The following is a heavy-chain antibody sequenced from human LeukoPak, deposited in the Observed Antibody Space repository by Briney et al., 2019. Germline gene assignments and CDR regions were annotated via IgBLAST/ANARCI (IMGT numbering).Heavy chain of an antibody. CDR3: AKLMVVVVPAATFDY. J-gene: IGHJ4*02. CDR1: GFTVSSNY. Sequence: GGSLRLSCAASGFTVSSNYMSWVRQAPGKGLEWVSVIYSGGSTYYADSVKGRFTISRHNSKNTLYLQMNSLRAEDTAVYYCAKLMVVVVPAATFDYWGQGTLVTVSS. V-gene: IGHV3-53*04. CDR2: IYSGGST. D-gene: IGHD2-2*01.